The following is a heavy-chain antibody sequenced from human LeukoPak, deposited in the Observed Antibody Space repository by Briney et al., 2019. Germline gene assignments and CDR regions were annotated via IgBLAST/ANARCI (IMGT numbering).Heavy chain of an antibody. J-gene: IGHJ3*02. CDR3: ATEVMTAGNDAFDI. V-gene: IGHV1-18*01. Sequence: ASVKVSCKASGYTFTSYGISWVRQAPGQGLEWMGWISAYNGNTNYAQKFLGRVTMTRTTSVTTAYMELSSLRSEDTAVYYCATEVMTAGNDAFDIWGQGTMVTVSS. CDR1: GYTFTSYG. CDR2: ISAYNGNT. D-gene: IGHD2-21*02.